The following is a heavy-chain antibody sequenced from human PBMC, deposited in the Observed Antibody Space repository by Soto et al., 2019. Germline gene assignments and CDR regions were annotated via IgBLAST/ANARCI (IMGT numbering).Heavy chain of an antibody. V-gene: IGHV3-30*03. CDR3: AVGAKRGIYYFDY. J-gene: IGHJ4*02. Sequence: GGSLRLSCAASGFTFSSYGMHWVRQAPGKGLEWVAVISYDGSNKYYADSVKGRFTISRDNSKNTLYLQMNSLRAEDTAVYYCAVGAKRGIYYFDYWGQGTLVTVSS. CDR2: ISYDGSNK. CDR1: GFTFSSYG. D-gene: IGHD1-26*01.